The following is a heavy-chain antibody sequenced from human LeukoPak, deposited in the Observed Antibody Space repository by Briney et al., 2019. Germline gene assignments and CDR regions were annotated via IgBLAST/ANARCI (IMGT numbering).Heavy chain of an antibody. J-gene: IGHJ3*02. CDR3: AMRYCSGGSCYVQDAFDI. V-gene: IGHV3-21*01. Sequence: GGSLRLSCAASGFTFSSYSMNWVRQAPGKGLEWVSSISSSSSYIYYADSVKGRFTISRDNAKNSLDLQMNSLRAEDTSVYYCAMRYCSGGSCYVQDAFDIWGQGTMVTVSS. D-gene: IGHD2-15*01. CDR2: ISSSSSYI. CDR1: GFTFSSYS.